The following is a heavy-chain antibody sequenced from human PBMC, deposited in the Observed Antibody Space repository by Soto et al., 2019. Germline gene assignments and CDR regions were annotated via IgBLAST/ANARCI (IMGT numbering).Heavy chain of an antibody. CDR3: ATSRSQYSIGSESSGLNYGMDV. V-gene: IGHV1-69*13. CDR1: GGTFSSYA. CDR2: IIPIFGTA. D-gene: IGHD6-25*01. Sequence: ASVKVSCKASGGTFSSYAISWVRQAPGQGLEWMGGIIPIFGTANYAQKFQGRVTITADESTSTAYMELSSLRSEDTAVYYCATSRSQYSIGSESSGLNYGMDVWGQGTTVTVSS. J-gene: IGHJ6*02.